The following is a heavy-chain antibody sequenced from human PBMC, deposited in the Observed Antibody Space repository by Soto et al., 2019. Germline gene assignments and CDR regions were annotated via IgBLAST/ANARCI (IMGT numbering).Heavy chain of an antibody. Sequence: PGGSLRLSCAASGFTFSSYWMHWVRQAPGKGLVWVSRINSDGSSTSYADSAKGRFTISRDNAKNTLYLQMNSLRAEDTAVYYCARGTYSGYYYGMDVWGQGTTVTVSS. CDR2: INSDGSST. CDR3: ARGTYSGYYYGMDV. D-gene: IGHD5-12*01. V-gene: IGHV3-74*01. J-gene: IGHJ6*02. CDR1: GFTFSSYW.